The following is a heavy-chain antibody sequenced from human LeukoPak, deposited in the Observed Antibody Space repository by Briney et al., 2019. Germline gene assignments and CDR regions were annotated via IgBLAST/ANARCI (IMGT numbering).Heavy chain of an antibody. J-gene: IGHJ3*01. CDR3: ARGAIWNARTFDL. Sequence: ASVKVSCKASGYTFTGYYIHWVRQATGQGLEWMGWMNPNSGNTGYAQKFQGRVTITRDTSITTAYMELTSLKSEDTAVYYCARGAIWNARTFDLWGQGTMVAVSS. CDR2: MNPNSGNT. V-gene: IGHV1-8*03. CDR1: GYTFTGYY. D-gene: IGHD1-1*01.